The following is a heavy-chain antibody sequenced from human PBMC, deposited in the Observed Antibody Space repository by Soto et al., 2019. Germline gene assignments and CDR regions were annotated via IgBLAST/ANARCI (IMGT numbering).Heavy chain of an antibody. CDR2: ISVTPGIT. V-gene: IGHV3-23*01. D-gene: IGHD5-12*01. J-gene: IGHJ4*02. CDR1: GFTMSTYS. CDR3: SKWSGYGDL. Sequence: PGGSLRLSCAASGFTMSTYSVTWVRQAPGKGLEWVSGISVTPGITFYADSVKGRFTISRDSSNNAVYLQMNSLRAEDTAMYFCSKWSGYGDLWGQGTLVTAPQ.